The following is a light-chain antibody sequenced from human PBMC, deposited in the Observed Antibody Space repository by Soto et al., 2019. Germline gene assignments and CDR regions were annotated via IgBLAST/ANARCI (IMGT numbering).Light chain of an antibody. CDR2: GAS. CDR3: QQYNTWPPT. CDR1: QSVSSN. V-gene: IGKV3-15*01. J-gene: IGKJ1*01. Sequence: EIVMTQSPATLSVSPGERATLSCRASQSVSSNLAWYQQKPGQAPRLLIYGASTRATGVPARISGSASGTDFTLTISSLQSEDFAVYSCQQYNTWPPTFGQGTKVEIK.